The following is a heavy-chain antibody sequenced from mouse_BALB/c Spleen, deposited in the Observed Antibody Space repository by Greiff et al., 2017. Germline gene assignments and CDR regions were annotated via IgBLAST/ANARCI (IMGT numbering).Heavy chain of an antibody. D-gene: IGHD2-3*01. CDR1: GYTFTSYV. CDR2: INPYNDGT. J-gene: IGHJ4*01. CDR3: ARGMGMANYYAMDY. V-gene: IGHV1-14*01. Sequence: VQLKQSGPELVKPGASVKMSCKASGYTFTSYVMHWVKQKPGQGLEWIGYINPYNDGTKYNEKFKGKATLTSDKSSSTAYMELSSLTSEDSAVYYCARGMGMANYYAMDYWGQGTSVTVSS.